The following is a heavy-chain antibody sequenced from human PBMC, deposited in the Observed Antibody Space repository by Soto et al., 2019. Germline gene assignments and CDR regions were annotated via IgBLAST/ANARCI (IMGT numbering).Heavy chain of an antibody. J-gene: IGHJ6*03. CDR1: GYTFTSYD. CDR3: ASSLYYDFWSGYYTGPNYYYMDV. Sequence: ASGRVSCKASGYTFTSYDINWVRQATGQGLEWMGWMNPNSGNTGYAQKFQGRVTMTRNTSISTAYMELSSLRSEDTAVYYCASSLYYDFWSGYYTGPNYYYMDVWGKGTTVTVSS. D-gene: IGHD3-3*01. CDR2: MNPNSGNT. V-gene: IGHV1-8*01.